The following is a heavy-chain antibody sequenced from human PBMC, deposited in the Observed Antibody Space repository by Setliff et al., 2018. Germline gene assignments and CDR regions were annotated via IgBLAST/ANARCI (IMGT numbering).Heavy chain of an antibody. CDR1: GGSIDSHY. V-gene: IGHV4-59*05. CDR2: IYYSGST. D-gene: IGHD4-17*01. CDR3: ARLAVPYYFDY. J-gene: IGHJ4*02. Sequence: SETLSLTCSVSGGSIDSHYWSWIRQPPGKGLEWIGSIYYSGSTYYNPSLKSRVTISVDTSKTQFSLKLSSVTAADTAVYYCARLAVPYYFDYWGQGTLVTVSS.